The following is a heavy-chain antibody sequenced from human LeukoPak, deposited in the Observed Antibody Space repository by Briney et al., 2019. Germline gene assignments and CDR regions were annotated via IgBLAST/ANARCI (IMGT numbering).Heavy chain of an antibody. CDR3: TADFSHSSAWSFEY. CDR2: IRTSSEGEPT. Sequence: GGSLRLSCAASGFTFSNAWLSWVRQAPGKGLEWVGRIRTSSEGEPTDYPGPVKGRFTISRDRSKDTVYLQMNSLKTEDTAVYYCTADFSHSSAWSFEYWGRGTLVTVSS. V-gene: IGHV3-15*01. CDR1: GFTFSNAW. D-gene: IGHD3-22*01. J-gene: IGHJ4*02.